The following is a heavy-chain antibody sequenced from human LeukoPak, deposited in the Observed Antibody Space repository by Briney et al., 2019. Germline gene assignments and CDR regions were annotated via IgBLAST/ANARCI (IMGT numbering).Heavy chain of an antibody. CDR1: GYTFTSYG. Sequence: GASVKVSCKASGYTFTSYGISWVRQAPGQGLEWMGWISAYNGNTNYAQKLQGRVTMTTDTSTSTAYMELRSLRSDDTAVYYCARGFGYYYDSSGYYPYYYYCYYMDVWGKGTTVTVSS. CDR3: ARGFGYYYDSSGYYPYYYYCYYMDV. D-gene: IGHD3-22*01. J-gene: IGHJ6*03. CDR2: ISAYNGNT. V-gene: IGHV1-18*01.